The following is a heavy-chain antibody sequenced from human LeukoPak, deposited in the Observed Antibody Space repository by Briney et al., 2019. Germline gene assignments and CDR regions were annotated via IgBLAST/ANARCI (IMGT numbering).Heavy chain of an antibody. J-gene: IGHJ6*02. CDR3: AKDMKIYYYAMDV. CDR2: ISWNSGSI. Sequence: GRSLRLSSAASGFTFDDYAMHWVRQAPGKGLEWVSGISWNSGSIGHADSVEGRFTISRNNAKNSLYLQMNSLRAEDTALYYCAKDMKIYYYAMDVWGQGTTVTVSS. V-gene: IGHV3-9*01. CDR1: GFTFDDYA.